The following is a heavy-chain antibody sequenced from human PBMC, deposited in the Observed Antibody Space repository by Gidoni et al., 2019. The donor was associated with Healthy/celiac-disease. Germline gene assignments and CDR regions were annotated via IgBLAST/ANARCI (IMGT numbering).Heavy chain of an antibody. D-gene: IGHD2-15*01. CDR3: AKDLDPYCSGGSCYSTQIDY. CDR2: ISGSGGST. Sequence: EVQLLESGGGLVQPGGSLRLSCAASGFTFSSYALSWVRQAPGKGLEWVSAISGSGGSTYYADSVKGRFTISRDNSKNTLYLQMNSLRAEDTAVYYCAKDLDPYCSGGSCYSTQIDYWGQGTLVTVSS. J-gene: IGHJ4*02. V-gene: IGHV3-23*01. CDR1: GFTFSSYA.